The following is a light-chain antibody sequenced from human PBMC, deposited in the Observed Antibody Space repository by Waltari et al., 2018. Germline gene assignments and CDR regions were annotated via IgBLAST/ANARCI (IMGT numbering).Light chain of an antibody. J-gene: IGLJ2*01. V-gene: IGLV1-47*01. CDR1: IPHLGRNY. Sequence: QSALTQPPSASGTPGQRVPIPCSATIPHLGRNYDYRYLHLPGTAPKLIIYNNNQWASGVTDRFSGSKSGTSASLAISGLRSEDEADYYCASWDDSLSVVVFGGGTKLTVV. CDR2: NNN. CDR3: ASWDDSLSVVV.